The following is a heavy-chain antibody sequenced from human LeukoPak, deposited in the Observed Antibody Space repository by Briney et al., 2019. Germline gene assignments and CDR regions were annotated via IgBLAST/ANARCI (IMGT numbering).Heavy chain of an antibody. CDR2: ILQDAGAK. CDR1: GFTFSLYS. CDR3: ARLPVLRYFDWSFISDAFDI. J-gene: IGHJ3*02. V-gene: IGHV3-7*01. Sequence: GGSLRLSCAASGFTFSLYSMSWVRQAPGKGLEWVAFILQDAGAKDYVDSVKGRFTISRDNAKNSLYLQMNSLRLEDTAVYYCARLPVLRYFDWSFISDAFDIWGQGTMVTVSS. D-gene: IGHD3-9*01.